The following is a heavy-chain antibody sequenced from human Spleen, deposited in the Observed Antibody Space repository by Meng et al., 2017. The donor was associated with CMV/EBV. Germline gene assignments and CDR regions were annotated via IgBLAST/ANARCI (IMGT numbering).Heavy chain of an antibody. CDR1: GFTFSSYA. CDR2: ISGSGGST. Sequence: SGFTFSSYAMSWVRQAPGKGLEWVSAISGSGGSTYYADSVKGRFTISRDNSKNTLYLQMNSLRAEDTAVYYCAKEGDIVVVPAADVWGRGTLVTVSS. CDR3: AKEGDIVVVPAADV. V-gene: IGHV3-23*01. J-gene: IGHJ2*01. D-gene: IGHD2-2*01.